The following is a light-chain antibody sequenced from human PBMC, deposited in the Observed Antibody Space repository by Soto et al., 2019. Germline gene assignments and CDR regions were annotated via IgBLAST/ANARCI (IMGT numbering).Light chain of an antibody. Sequence: EIVLTQSPGTLSLSPGERATLSCRASQSVSSSYLAWYHQRPGQAPRLLIYGASTRATGIPDRFSGSGSGTDFTLTITRLEPEDLGVYFCQQYSSSPLTFGGGTKVEIK. CDR1: QSVSSSY. J-gene: IGKJ4*01. CDR3: QQYSSSPLT. CDR2: GAS. V-gene: IGKV3-20*01.